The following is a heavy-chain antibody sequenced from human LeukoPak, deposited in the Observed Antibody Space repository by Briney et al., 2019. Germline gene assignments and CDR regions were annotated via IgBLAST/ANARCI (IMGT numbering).Heavy chain of an antibody. CDR1: GGSISSNDYD. V-gene: IGHV4-39*01. CDR2: IYYSGST. Sequence: SETLSLTGTVSGGSISSNDYDWAWLRQPPGMGLEYIVSIYYSGSTYYNPPLKSRVTISVDTPKNRFPLKLSSVTAADTAVYYCARQYSGSYGGSPSTFDYWGQGTLVTVSS. CDR3: ARQYSGSYGGSPSTFDY. J-gene: IGHJ4*02. D-gene: IGHD1-26*01.